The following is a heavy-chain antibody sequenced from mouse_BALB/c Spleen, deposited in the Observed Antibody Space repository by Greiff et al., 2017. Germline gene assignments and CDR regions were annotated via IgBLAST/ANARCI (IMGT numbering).Heavy chain of an antibody. CDR3: EREGFYYPENYFDY. Sequence: VQLQQSGPELVKPGASVKISCKASGYTFTDYNMHWVKQSHGKSLEWIGYIYPYNGGTGYNQKFKSKATLTVDNSSSTAYMELRSLTSEDSAVYYCEREGFYYPENYFDYWGQGTTLTVSS. CDR1: GYTFTDYN. CDR2: IYPYNGGT. J-gene: IGHJ2*01. V-gene: IGHV1S29*02. D-gene: IGHD1-1*01.